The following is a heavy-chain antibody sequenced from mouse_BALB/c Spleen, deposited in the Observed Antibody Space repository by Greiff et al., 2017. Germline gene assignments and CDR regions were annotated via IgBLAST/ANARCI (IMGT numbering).Heavy chain of an antibody. J-gene: IGHJ2*01. CDR3: NARDGNYFDY. D-gene: IGHD2-1*01. V-gene: IGHV14-4*02. CDR2: IDPENGGT. Sequence: EVQLQQSGAELVRPGASVKLSCTASGFNIKDYYMHWVKQRPEQGLVWIGWIDPENGGTEYAPKFQGKATMTADTSSNTAYLQLSSLTSEDTAVYYCNARDGNYFDYWGQGTTLTVSS. CDR1: GFNIKDYY.